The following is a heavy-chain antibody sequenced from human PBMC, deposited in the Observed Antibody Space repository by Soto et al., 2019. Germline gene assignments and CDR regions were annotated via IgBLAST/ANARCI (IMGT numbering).Heavy chain of an antibody. CDR1: GGSISSGGYY. V-gene: IGHV4-31*03. J-gene: IGHJ5*02. CDR3: ARGKTFYYGSENWFDP. D-gene: IGHD3-10*01. CDR2: IYYSGST. Sequence: SETLSLTCTVSGGSISSGGYYWSLVRQHPGKGLEWIGYIYYSGSTYYNPSLKSRVTISVDTSKNQFSLKLTSVTAADTAVYYCARGKTFYYGSENWFDPWGQGTLVTAPQ.